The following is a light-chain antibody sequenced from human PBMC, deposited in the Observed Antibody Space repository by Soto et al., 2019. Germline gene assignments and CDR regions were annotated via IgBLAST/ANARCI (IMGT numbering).Light chain of an antibody. V-gene: IGKV1-5*01. CDR3: QQYYSYSRT. Sequence: DIQMTKSPSTLSASVGDRVTITCRASQTVSSWLAWYQQKPGKAPKLLIYDVSSLESGVPSRFSGSGSGTEFTLTISSLQPDDFATYYCQQYYSYSRTFGQGTKVEV. J-gene: IGKJ1*01. CDR2: DVS. CDR1: QTVSSW.